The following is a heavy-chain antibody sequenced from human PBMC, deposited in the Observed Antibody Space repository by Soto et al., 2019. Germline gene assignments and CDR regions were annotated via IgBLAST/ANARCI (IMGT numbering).Heavy chain of an antibody. Sequence: GGSLRLSCAASGFTVSSNYMSWVRQAPGKGLEWVSVIYSGGSTYYADSVKGRFTISRDNSKNTLYLQMNSLRAEDTAVYYCATVDPARPFGELSLGAFDIWGQGTMVTVSS. D-gene: IGHD3-10*01. J-gene: IGHJ3*02. CDR2: IYSGGST. V-gene: IGHV3-53*01. CDR1: GFTVSSNY. CDR3: ATVDPARPFGELSLGAFDI.